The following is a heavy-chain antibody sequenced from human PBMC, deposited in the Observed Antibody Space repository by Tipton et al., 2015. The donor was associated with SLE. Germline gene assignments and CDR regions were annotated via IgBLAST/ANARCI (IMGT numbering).Heavy chain of an antibody. D-gene: IGHD3-10*01. CDR2: INWNGGST. CDR3: ARRTNYYGSGKGGYEFDY. CDR1: GGFFSGYY. Sequence: LSLTCAVYGGFFSGYYWSWVRLAPGKGLEWVSGINWNGGSTGYADSVKGRFTIFRDNAKNSLYLQMNSLRAEDTALYYCARRTNYYGSGKGGYEFDYWGHGILGTVSS. J-gene: IGHJ4*01. V-gene: IGHV3-20*04.